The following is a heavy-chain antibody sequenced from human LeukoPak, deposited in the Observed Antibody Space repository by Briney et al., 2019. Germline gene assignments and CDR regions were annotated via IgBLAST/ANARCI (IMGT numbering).Heavy chain of an antibody. CDR2: IYPGDSDT. J-gene: IGHJ4*02. Sequence: GESLKISCKGFGYRLTNYWIGWVRQMPGKGLEVMGIIYPGDSDTRYSPSFQGQVTISVDKSISTAYLQWSSLRASDTAMHYCAIVRIDGYDSKGLFDYWGQGTLVTVSS. D-gene: IGHD5-24*01. CDR1: GYRLTNYW. CDR3: AIVRIDGYDSKGLFDY. V-gene: IGHV5-51*01.